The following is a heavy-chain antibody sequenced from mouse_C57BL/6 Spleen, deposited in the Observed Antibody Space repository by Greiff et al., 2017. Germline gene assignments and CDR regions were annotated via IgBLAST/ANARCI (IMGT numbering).Heavy chain of an antibody. J-gene: IGHJ1*03. CDR1: GYSITSGYY. CDR3: AIYRGYFDV. CDR2: ISYDGSN. V-gene: IGHV3-6*01. Sequence: DVKLQESGPGLVKPSQSLSLTCSVTGYSITSGYYWNWIRQFPGNKLEWMGYISYDGSNNYNPALKNRISITRDTSKNQFFLKLNSVTTEDTATYYCAIYRGYFDVWGTGTTVTVSS.